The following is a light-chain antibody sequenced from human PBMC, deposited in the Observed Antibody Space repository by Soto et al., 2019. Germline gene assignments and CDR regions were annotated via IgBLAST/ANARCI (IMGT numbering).Light chain of an antibody. V-gene: IGLV2-8*01. CDR2: EVT. J-gene: IGLJ2*01. CDR1: SSDVGTYNY. CDR3: SAYAGSTTL. Sequence: QLVLTQPPSASGSPGQSVTISCTGTSSDVGTYNYVSWYQQHPGKAPKLMIYEVTKRPSGVPDRFSGSKSGNTASLTVSGLRAEDEADYYCSAYAGSTTLFGGGTKVTFL.